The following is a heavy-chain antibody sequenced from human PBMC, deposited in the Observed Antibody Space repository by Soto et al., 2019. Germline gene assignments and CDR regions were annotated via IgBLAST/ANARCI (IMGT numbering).Heavy chain of an antibody. CDR2: INGDGSAT. Sequence: GGSLRLSCAASGFTFSNHWMHWVRQVPGKGPVWVTRINGDGSATSYADSVKGRLTISRDNAKNTLYLDMKSLRVDDTAVYYCARGWLGWLSLQPPSDYWGQGTLVTVSS. CDR3: ARGWLGWLSLQPPSDY. V-gene: IGHV3-74*01. D-gene: IGHD3-3*01. J-gene: IGHJ4*02. CDR1: GFTFSNHW.